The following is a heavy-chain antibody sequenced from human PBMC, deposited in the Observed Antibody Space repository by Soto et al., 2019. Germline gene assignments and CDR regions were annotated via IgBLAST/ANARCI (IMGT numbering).Heavy chain of an antibody. V-gene: IGHV3-11*01. Sequence: QMQLVESGGGVVKTSGSLRLACAASGFTFSDYYMSWVRQAPGKGLEWVSYISSSGNTIYYADSVKGRFTISRDNAKNSVYLQMNSLRAEDTALYFCAKMSSENYYDPVFSWGQGTLVTVSS. D-gene: IGHD3-22*01. CDR3: AKMSSENYYDPVFS. J-gene: IGHJ5*02. CDR1: GFTFSDYY. CDR2: ISSSGNTI.